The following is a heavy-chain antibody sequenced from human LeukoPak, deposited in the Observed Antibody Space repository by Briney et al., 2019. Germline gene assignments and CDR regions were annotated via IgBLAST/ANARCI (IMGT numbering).Heavy chain of an antibody. CDR3: ARDRTRRYCSGGSCYSGTNYYFDY. V-gene: IGHV3-30-3*01. CDR2: ISYDGSNK. CDR1: GFTFSSYA. D-gene: IGHD2-15*01. Sequence: GRSLRLSCAASGFTFSSYAMHWVRQAPGKGLEWVAVISYDGSNKYYADSVKGRFTISRDNSKNTLYLQMNSLRAEDTAVYYCARDRTRRYCSGGSCYSGTNYYFDYWGQGTRVTVSS. J-gene: IGHJ4*02.